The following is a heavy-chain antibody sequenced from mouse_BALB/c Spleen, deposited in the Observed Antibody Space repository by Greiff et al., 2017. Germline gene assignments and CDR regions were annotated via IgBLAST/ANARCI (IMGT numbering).Heavy chain of an antibody. CDR3: ARWLDSAYYFDY. Sequence: QVHVKQSGPQLVRPGASVKISCKASGYSFTSYWMHWVKQRPGQGLEWIGMIDPSDSETRLNQKFKDKATLTVDKSSSTAYMQLSSPTSEDSAVYYCARWLDSAYYFDYWGQGTTLTVSS. D-gene: IGHD2-2*01. CDR1: GYSFTSYW. J-gene: IGHJ2*01. CDR2: IDPSDSET. V-gene: IGHV1S127*01.